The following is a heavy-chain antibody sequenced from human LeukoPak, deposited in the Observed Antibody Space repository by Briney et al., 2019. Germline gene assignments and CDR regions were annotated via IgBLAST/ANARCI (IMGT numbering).Heavy chain of an antibody. J-gene: IGHJ5*02. CDR3: ACGLRYYYDSSGYYGWFDP. V-gene: IGHV4-39*06. CDR2: IYYSGST. CDR1: GGSINSSSYY. D-gene: IGHD3-22*01. Sequence: SETLSLTCTVSGGSINSSSYYWGWIRQPPGKGLEWIGSIYYSGSTYYNPSLKSRVTISVDTSKNQFPLKLSSVTAADTAVYYCACGLRYYYDSSGYYGWFDPWGQGTLVTVSS.